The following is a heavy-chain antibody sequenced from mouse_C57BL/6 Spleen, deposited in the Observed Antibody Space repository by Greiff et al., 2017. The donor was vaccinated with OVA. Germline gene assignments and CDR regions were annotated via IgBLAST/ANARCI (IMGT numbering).Heavy chain of an antibody. CDR3: ARSTTVVATNAMDD. CDR1: GYTFTSYW. Sequence: QVQLQQPGAELVKPGASVKLSCKASGYTFTSYWMHWVKQRPGQGLEWIGMIHPNSGSTNYNEKFKSKATLTVDKSSSTAYMQLSSLTSEDSAVYYCARSTTVVATNAMDDWGQGTSVTVSS. J-gene: IGHJ4*01. D-gene: IGHD1-1*01. V-gene: IGHV1-64*01. CDR2: IHPNSGST.